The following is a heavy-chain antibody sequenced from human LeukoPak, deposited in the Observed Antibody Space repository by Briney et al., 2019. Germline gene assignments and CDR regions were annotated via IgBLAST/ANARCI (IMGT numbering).Heavy chain of an antibody. V-gene: IGHV1-69*06. CDR3: ATGARYSSSDY. J-gene: IGHJ4*02. CDR1: GGTFSSYA. Sequence: SVKVSCKASGGTFSSYAISWVRQAPGQGLEWMGGIIPIFGTANYAQKFQGRVTMTEDTSTDTAYMELSSLRSEDTAVYYCATGARYSSSDYWGQGTLVTVSS. CDR2: IIPIFGTA. D-gene: IGHD6-6*01.